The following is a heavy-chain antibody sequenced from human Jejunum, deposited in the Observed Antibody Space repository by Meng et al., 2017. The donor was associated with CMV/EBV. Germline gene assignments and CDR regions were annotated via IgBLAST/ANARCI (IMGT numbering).Heavy chain of an antibody. Sequence: SGYIFIGYYIHWVRQAPGQGLEWMGWINPTTGVTGTAQKFRGRVTMTRDTSITTAYMELSSLRSDDTAVYFCARIPTDNLPNQHFDFWGQGTLVTVSS. CDR3: ARIPTDNLPNQHFDF. V-gene: IGHV1-2*02. CDR1: GYIFIGYY. CDR2: INPTTGVT. J-gene: IGHJ4*02. D-gene: IGHD2-15*01.